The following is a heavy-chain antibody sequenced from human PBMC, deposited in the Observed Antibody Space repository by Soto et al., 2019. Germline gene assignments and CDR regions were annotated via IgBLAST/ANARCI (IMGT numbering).Heavy chain of an antibody. V-gene: IGHV3-72*01. CDR3: ARDSEYYDSSGYYPKSFDY. D-gene: IGHD3-22*01. CDR2: TRNKANSYTT. Sequence: GGSLRLSCAASGFTFSDHCMDWVRQAPGKGLEWVGRTRNKANSYTTEYAASVKGRFTISRDDSKNSLYLQMNSLKTEDTAVYYCARDSEYYDSSGYYPKSFDYWGQGTLVTVSS. J-gene: IGHJ4*02. CDR1: GFTFSDHC.